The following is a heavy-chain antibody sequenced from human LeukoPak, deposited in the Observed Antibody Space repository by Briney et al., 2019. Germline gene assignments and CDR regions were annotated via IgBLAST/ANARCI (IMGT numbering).Heavy chain of an antibody. CDR3: ARDRVETHYGFGELPETGFDP. CDR2: IIPIFGIA. CDR1: GGTFSSYA. V-gene: IGHV1-69*04. J-gene: IGHJ5*02. Sequence: ASVKVSCKASGGTFSSYAISWVRQAPGQGLEWMGRIIPIFGIANYAQKFQGRVTITADKSTSTAYMELNSLRAEDTAVYYCARDRVETHYGFGELPETGFDPWGQGTLVTVSS. D-gene: IGHD3-10*01.